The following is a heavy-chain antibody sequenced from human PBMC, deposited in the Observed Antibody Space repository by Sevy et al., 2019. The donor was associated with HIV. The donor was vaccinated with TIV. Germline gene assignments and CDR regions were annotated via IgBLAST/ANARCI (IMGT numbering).Heavy chain of an antibody. D-gene: IGHD2-2*02. J-gene: IGHJ4*02. Sequence: GGSLRLSCAASGFSLETYWMNWVRQAPGKPLEWVANIKEDDTVNYYVDSVKGRFTIFRDNGRNLVYLVMNNLRVEDTAFDYCVRAIQSEVSFWGQGTLVTVSS. CDR1: GFSLETYW. CDR2: IKEDDTVN. CDR3: VRAIQSEVSF. V-gene: IGHV3-7*04.